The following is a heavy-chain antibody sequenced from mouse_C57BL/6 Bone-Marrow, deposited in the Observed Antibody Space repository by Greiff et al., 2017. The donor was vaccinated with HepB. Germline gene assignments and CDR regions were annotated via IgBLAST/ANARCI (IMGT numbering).Heavy chain of an antibody. D-gene: IGHD1-1*01. Sequence: QVHVKQPGAELVRPGTSVKLSRKASGYTFTSYWMHWVKQRPGQGLEWIGVIDPSDSYTNYNQKFKGKATLTVDTSSSTAYMQLSSLTSEDSAVYYCARPPYYYGSSNWYFDVWGTGTTVTVSS. V-gene: IGHV1-59*01. CDR2: IDPSDSYT. CDR3: ARPPYYYGSSNWYFDV. J-gene: IGHJ1*03. CDR1: GYTFTSYW.